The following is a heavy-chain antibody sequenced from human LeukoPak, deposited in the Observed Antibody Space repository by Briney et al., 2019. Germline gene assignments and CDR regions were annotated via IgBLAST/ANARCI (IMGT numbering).Heavy chain of an antibody. CDR2: ISGSGGST. D-gene: IGHD3-3*01. CDR1: GFTFSSYA. CDR3: AKVVWSGYEYDP. Sequence: PGGSLRLSCAASGFTFSSYAMSWVRQAPGKGLEWVSAISGSGGSTYYADYVKGRFTISRDNSKNTLYLQMNSLRAEDTAVYYCAKVVWSGYEYDPWGQGTLVTVSS. J-gene: IGHJ5*02. V-gene: IGHV3-23*01.